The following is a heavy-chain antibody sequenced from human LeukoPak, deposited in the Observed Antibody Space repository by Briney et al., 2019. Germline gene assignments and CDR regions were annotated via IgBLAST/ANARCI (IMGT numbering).Heavy chain of an antibody. CDR2: ISAYNGNT. CDR1: GYTFTSYG. CDR3: ARGTHWELNAHLDY. J-gene: IGHJ4*02. V-gene: IGHV1-18*01. D-gene: IGHD1-26*01. Sequence: ASVKASCKASGYTFTSYGISWVRQAPGQGLEWMGWISAYNGNTNYAQKLQGRVTMTTDTSTSTAYMELRSLRSDDTAVYYCARGTHWELNAHLDYWGQGTLVTVSS.